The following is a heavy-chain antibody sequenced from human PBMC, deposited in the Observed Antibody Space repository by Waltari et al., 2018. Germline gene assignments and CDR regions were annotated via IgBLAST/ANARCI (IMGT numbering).Heavy chain of an antibody. J-gene: IGHJ6*02. V-gene: IGHV1-69*08. CDR1: GGTFSSYA. CDR3: ARGTNTIFGVVIPGGMDV. D-gene: IGHD3-3*01. Sequence: QVQLVQSGAEVKKPGSSVKVSCKASGGTFSSYAISWVRQAPGQGLEWRGRIIPIFGTANYAQKFQGRVTITADKSTSTAYMELSSLRSEDTAVYYCARGTNTIFGVVIPGGMDVWGQGTTVTVSS. CDR2: IIPIFGTA.